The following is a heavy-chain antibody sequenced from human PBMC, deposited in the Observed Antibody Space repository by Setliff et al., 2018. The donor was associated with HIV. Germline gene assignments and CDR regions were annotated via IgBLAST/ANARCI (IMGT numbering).Heavy chain of an antibody. CDR1: GYTFTSYG. Sequence: ASVKVSCKASGYTFTSYGMSWVRQAPGQRLEWMGWINAGNGNTKYSQKFQGRVTITADESTSTVYMELSSLRSEDTAFYYCARSAHDSETGYWGQGTLVTVSS. V-gene: IGHV1-3*01. CDR3: ARSAHDSETGY. D-gene: IGHD5-12*01. J-gene: IGHJ4*02. CDR2: INAGNGNT.